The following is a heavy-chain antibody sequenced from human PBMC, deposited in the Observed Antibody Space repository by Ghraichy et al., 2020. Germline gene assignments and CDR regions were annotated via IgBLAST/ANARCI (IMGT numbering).Heavy chain of an antibody. CDR1: GYTFTGYY. D-gene: IGHD4-17*01. CDR3: ARSTVTTYPYYYYYGMDV. Sequence: ASVKVSCKASGYTFTGYYMHWVRQAPGQGLEWMGWINPNSGGTNYAQKFQGRVTMTRDTSISTAYMELSRLRSDDTAVYYCARSTVTTYPYYYYYGMDVWGQGTTVTVSS. J-gene: IGHJ6*02. V-gene: IGHV1-2*02. CDR2: INPNSGGT.